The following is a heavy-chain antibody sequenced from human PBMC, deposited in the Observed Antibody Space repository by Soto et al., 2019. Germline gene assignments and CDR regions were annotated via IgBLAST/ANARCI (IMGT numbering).Heavy chain of an antibody. V-gene: IGHV3-30*18. CDR2: ISYDGSNK. J-gene: IGHJ1*01. CDR1: GFTFSSYG. D-gene: IGHD2-15*01. Sequence: GGSLRLSCAASGFTFSSYGMHWVRQAPGKGLEWVAVISYDGSNKYYADSVKGRFTISRDNSKNTLYLQMNSLRAEDTAVYYCAKDGRYCSGGSCYKSAEYFQHWGQGTLVTVSS. CDR3: AKDGRYCSGGSCYKSAEYFQH.